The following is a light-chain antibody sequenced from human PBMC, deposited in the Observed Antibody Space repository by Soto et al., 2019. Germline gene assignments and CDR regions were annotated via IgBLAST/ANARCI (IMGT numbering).Light chain of an antibody. Sequence: QAVVTQSSSASASLGSSVKLTCTLSSRHITYIIAWHQQQPGKAPRYLMKLERSGSYNKGSGVPDRFSGSGSGADRYLTISNLQSEDEADYYCETWDSNTRVFGTGTKVTVL. CDR1: SRHITYI. CDR2: LERSGSY. J-gene: IGLJ1*01. V-gene: IGLV4-60*03. CDR3: ETWDSNTRV.